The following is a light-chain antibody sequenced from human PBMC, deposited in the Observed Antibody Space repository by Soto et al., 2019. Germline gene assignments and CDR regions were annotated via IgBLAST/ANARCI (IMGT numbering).Light chain of an antibody. J-gene: IGKJ4*01. Sequence: EVVMTQSPGTLSVSAGYRATLSCRASQNVRSYLAWYQQKVGQVPRLLIRDASTRATGVPDRFSGSGSGTEFTLTISSLQSEDSAVYYCHQYNNWPPVTFGGGTKVDNK. CDR3: HQYNNWPPVT. CDR2: DAS. CDR1: QNVRSY. V-gene: IGKV3-15*01.